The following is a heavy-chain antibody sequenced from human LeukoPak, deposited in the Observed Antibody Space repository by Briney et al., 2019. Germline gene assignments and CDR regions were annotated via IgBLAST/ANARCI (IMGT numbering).Heavy chain of an antibody. V-gene: IGHV4-34*12. CDR1: GGSFSGYY. J-gene: IGHJ4*02. Sequence: SETLSLTCAVYGGSFSGYYWSWIRQPPGKGLEWIGTIFYSGTTSYSPSLKSRVTISVDTSRNQFSLKLNSVTAADTAIYYCARRRIAAIDYWGQGTLVTVSS. D-gene: IGHD6-13*01. CDR2: IFYSGTT. CDR3: ARRRIAAIDY.